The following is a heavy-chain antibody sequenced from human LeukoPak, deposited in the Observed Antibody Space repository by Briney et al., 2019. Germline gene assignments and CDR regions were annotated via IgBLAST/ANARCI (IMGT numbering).Heavy chain of an antibody. V-gene: IGHV4-34*01. CDR1: GGSFSGYY. CDR3: VTEPGYCSGGRCYGGWFDP. CDR2: INHSGNT. Sequence: SQTLSLTCALYGGSFSGYYWSWIRQAPGKGLEGIGGINHSGNTNYNPSIKSRVTISVDTSKNQFSLKLSSVTAADTAVYYCVTEPGYCSGGRCYGGWFDPWGQGTLVTVSS. D-gene: IGHD2-15*01. J-gene: IGHJ5*02.